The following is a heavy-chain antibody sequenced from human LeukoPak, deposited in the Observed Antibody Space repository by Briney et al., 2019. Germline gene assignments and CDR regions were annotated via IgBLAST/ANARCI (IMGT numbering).Heavy chain of an antibody. CDR1: GFTFSSYA. D-gene: IGHD2-2*01. CDR3: AWAPVPDPYYYYGMDV. Sequence: GRSLRLSRAASGFTFSSYAMGWVRQAPGKGLEWVSAISGSGGSTYYADSVKGRFTIPRDNSKNTLYLQMNSLRAEDTAVYYCAWAPVPDPYYYYGMDVWGQGTTVTVSS. CDR2: ISGSGGST. J-gene: IGHJ6*02. V-gene: IGHV3-23*01.